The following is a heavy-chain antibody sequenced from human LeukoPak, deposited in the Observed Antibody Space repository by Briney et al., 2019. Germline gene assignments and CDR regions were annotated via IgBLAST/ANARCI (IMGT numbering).Heavy chain of an antibody. Sequence: GGSLRLSCAASGFIFSNYAMHWVRQAPGKGLEWVAVISYDGSNKYYADSVKGRFTMSRDNSKKMLYLQMSSLRPEDTAVYYCARDLGGSGWSLGAYWGQGTLVTVSS. J-gene: IGHJ4*02. V-gene: IGHV3-30*04. CDR2: ISYDGSNK. D-gene: IGHD6-19*01. CDR1: GFIFSNYA. CDR3: ARDLGGSGWSLGAY.